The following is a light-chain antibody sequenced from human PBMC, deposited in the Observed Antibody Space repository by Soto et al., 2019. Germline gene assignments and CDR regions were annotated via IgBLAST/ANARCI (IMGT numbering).Light chain of an antibody. J-gene: IGLJ1*01. CDR2: SNN. V-gene: IGLV1-47*02. Sequence: QSVLTQPPSASGTPGQRVTIPCSGSSSNIGTNYVYWYQQLPGTAPKLLIYSNNQRPSGVPDRFSGSKSGTSASLAISGLRSEDEGDYHCAAWDDSLSGSYVFGTGTKVTVL. CDR1: SSNIGTNY. CDR3: AAWDDSLSGSYV.